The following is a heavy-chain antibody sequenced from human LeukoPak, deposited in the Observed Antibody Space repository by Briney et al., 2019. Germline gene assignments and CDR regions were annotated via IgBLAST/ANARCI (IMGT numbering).Heavy chain of an antibody. Sequence: SETLSLTCTVSGGSISSSSYYWGWIRQPPGKGLEWIGSIYYSVSTYYNPSLKSRVTMSVDTSKNQFSLKLSSVTAADTAVYYCATKHDYGDLDAFDIWGQGAMVTVSS. CDR2: IYYSVST. CDR1: GGSISSSSYY. CDR3: ATKHDYGDLDAFDI. D-gene: IGHD4-17*01. V-gene: IGHV4-39*07. J-gene: IGHJ3*02.